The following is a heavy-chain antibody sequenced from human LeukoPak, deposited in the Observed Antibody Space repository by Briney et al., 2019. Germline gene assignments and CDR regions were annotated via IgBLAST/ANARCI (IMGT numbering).Heavy chain of an antibody. CDR3: ARHEAEPVEMATAPFFDY. J-gene: IGHJ4*02. CDR2: FYYSGST. Sequence: SETVSLTCTVSGGSISSSSYYWGWIRQPPGKGLEWIGSFYYSGSTYYNPSLKSRVTISVDTSKNQFSLKLSSVTAADTAVYYCARHEAEPVEMATAPFFDYWGQGTLVTVSS. D-gene: IGHD5-24*01. CDR1: GGSISSSSYY. V-gene: IGHV4-39*07.